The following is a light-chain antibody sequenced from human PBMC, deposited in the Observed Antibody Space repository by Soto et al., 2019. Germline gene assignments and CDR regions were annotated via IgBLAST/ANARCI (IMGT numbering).Light chain of an antibody. CDR3: QQSYSMPLT. CDR1: QSISTY. V-gene: IGKV1-39*01. CDR2: AAS. Sequence: DIQMTQSPSSLSASVGDRVTITCRASQSISTYLNWYQQKPGKAPKVLIYAASSLQSGVPSRFSGTGSGTDLTLTISSLQPEDFGNYYCQQSYSMPLTFGGGTKVEIK. J-gene: IGKJ4*01.